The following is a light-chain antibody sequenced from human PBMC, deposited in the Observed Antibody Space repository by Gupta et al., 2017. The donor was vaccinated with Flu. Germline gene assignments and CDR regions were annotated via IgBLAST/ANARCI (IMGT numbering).Light chain of an antibody. CDR3: QQYYSSPLT. Sequence: DLVVTPSPDSLAVSLGEKATVNCKSSQNVLYNSNNKNYLAWYQLKPGQPPKLLIYWASTRGSGVPDRFSGSGSGTDFTLTISSLQAEDVALYYCQQYYSSPLTFGRGTKVEIK. J-gene: IGKJ1*01. V-gene: IGKV4-1*01. CDR1: QNVLYNSNNKNY. CDR2: WAS.